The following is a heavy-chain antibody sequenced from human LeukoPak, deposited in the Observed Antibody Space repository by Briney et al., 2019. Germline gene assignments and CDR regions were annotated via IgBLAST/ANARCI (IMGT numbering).Heavy chain of an antibody. Sequence: GGSLRLSCAASGFTFSSYAMHWVRQAPGKGLEWVAVISYDGSNKYYADSVKGRFTISRDNSKNTLYLQMNSLRAEDTAVYYCARAHGLNWFDPWGQGTLVTVSS. CDR1: GFTFSSYA. CDR2: ISYDGSNK. J-gene: IGHJ5*02. CDR3: ARAHGLNWFDP. V-gene: IGHV3-30-3*01.